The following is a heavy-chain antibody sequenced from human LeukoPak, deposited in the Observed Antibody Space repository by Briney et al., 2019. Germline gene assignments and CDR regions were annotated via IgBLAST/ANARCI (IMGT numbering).Heavy chain of an antibody. Sequence: PGGSLRLSCAASGFTFSSYGMHWVRQAPGEGLEWVAFIRYDGSNKYYADSVKGRFTISRDNSKNTLYLQMNSLRAEDTAVYYCAKRVGAMRYFDYWGQGTLVTVSS. CDR3: AKRVGAMRYFDY. V-gene: IGHV3-30*02. CDR2: IRYDGSNK. J-gene: IGHJ4*02. CDR1: GFTFSSYG. D-gene: IGHD1-26*01.